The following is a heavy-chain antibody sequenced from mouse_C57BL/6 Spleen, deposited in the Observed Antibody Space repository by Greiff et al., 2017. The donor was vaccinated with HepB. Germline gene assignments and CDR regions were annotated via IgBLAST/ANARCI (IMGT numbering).Heavy chain of an antibody. CDR2: INPNNGGT. D-gene: IGHD2-4*01. Sequence: EVQLQQSGPELVKPGASVKIPCKASGYTFTDYNMDWVKQSHGKSLEWIGDINPNNGGTIYNQKFKGKATLTVDKSSSTAYMELRSLTSEDTAVYYCASGLRPWFAYWGQGTLVTVSA. CDR1: GYTFTDYN. V-gene: IGHV1-18*01. CDR3: ASGLRPWFAY. J-gene: IGHJ3*01.